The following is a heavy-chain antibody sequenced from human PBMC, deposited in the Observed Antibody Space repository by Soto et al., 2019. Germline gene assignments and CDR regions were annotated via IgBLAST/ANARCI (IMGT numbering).Heavy chain of an antibody. Sequence: EVQLLESGGGLVQPGGSLRLSCAASGFTFSSYAMSWVRQAPGKGLEWVSAIGGSGGSTYYADSVKGRFTISRDNSKNTLYLQMNSLRAEDTAVYYCAKDYCSSTSCYLEYFDLWGRGTLVTVSS. D-gene: IGHD2-2*01. V-gene: IGHV3-23*01. CDR1: GFTFSSYA. J-gene: IGHJ2*01. CDR2: IGGSGGST. CDR3: AKDYCSSTSCYLEYFDL.